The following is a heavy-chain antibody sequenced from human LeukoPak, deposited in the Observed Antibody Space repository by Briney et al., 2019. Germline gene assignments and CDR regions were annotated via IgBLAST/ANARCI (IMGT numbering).Heavy chain of an antibody. CDR2: ISSSSSTT. D-gene: IGHD4-17*01. CDR3: ARGGYGDYAFDY. J-gene: IGHJ4*02. CDR1: GFTFSSYS. Sequence: PGGSLRLSCAASGFTFSSYSMNWVRQAPGKGLEWVSYISSSSSTTYYADSVKGRFTISRDNSKNTLYLQMNSLRAEDTAVYYCARGGYGDYAFDYWGQGTLVTVSS. V-gene: IGHV3-48*01.